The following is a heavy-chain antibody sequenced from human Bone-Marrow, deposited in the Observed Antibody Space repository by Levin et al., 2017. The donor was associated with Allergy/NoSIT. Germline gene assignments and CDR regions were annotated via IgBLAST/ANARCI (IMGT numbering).Heavy chain of an antibody. D-gene: IGHD3-22*01. V-gene: IGHV1-8*01. CDR3: ARFPRSITMIVVPSTFDP. J-gene: IGHJ5*02. Sequence: ASVKVSCKASGYTFTSYDINWVRQATGQGLEWMGWMNPNSGNTGYAQKFQGRVTMTRNTSISTAYMELSSLRSEDTAVYYCARFPRSITMIVVPSTFDPWGQGTLVTVSS. CDR1: GYTFTSYD. CDR2: MNPNSGNT.